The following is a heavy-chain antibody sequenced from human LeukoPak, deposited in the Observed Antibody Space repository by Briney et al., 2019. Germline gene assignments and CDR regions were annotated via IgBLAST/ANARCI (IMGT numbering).Heavy chain of an antibody. Sequence: GESLKISCQGSGYSFTSYWIGWVRQVPGKGLEWMGIIYPGDSDTRYSPSFQGQVAISADKSISTAYLQWSSLKASDTAMYYCARPTHDYGGNSGSDYWGQGTLVTVSS. J-gene: IGHJ4*02. CDR2: IYPGDSDT. CDR3: ARPTHDYGGNSGSDY. V-gene: IGHV5-51*01. D-gene: IGHD4-23*01. CDR1: GYSFTSYW.